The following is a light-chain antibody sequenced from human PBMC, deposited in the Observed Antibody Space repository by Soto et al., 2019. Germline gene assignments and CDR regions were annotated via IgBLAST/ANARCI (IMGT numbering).Light chain of an antibody. CDR2: AAS. CDR1: QGISNY. Sequence: DIQMTQSPSSLSASVGDRVTITCRASQGISNYLAWYQQKPGKVPKLLIYAASTLQSGVPSQYSDSGSGTDFTLTISRQQTEDVATYYCQKYNRGQFTFCPGTKVDIK. CDR3: QKYNRGQFT. V-gene: IGKV1-27*01. J-gene: IGKJ3*01.